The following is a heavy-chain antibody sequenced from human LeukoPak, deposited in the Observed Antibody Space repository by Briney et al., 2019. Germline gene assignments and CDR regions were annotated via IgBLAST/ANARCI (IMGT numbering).Heavy chain of an antibody. CDR1: GGSITSSSYY. J-gene: IGHJ5*02. CDR2: IYYNGST. CDR3: ARRYLRGYWFDP. Sequence: PSETLSLTCTVSGGSITSSSYYWGWIRQPPGKGLEWIGSIYYNGSTHYSPSLKSRVTISVDTSKNQFSLKLSSVTAADKAVYYCARRYLRGYWFDPWGQGTLVTVSS. D-gene: IGHD6-13*01. V-gene: IGHV4-39*07.